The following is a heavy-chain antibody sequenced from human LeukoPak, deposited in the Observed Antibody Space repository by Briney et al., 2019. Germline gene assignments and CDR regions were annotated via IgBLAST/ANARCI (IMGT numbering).Heavy chain of an antibody. CDR3: AGDYGDYYMDV. Sequence: PGGSLRLSCVASGFTFSSYEMNWVRQAPGKGLEWLSYIGSSDSTTHYADSVKGRFTISRDNAKNSLYMQMNSLRAEDTAVYYCAGDYGDYYMDVWGKGTTVTVFS. CDR2: IGSSDSTT. CDR1: GFTFSSYE. V-gene: IGHV3-48*03. J-gene: IGHJ6*03. D-gene: IGHD4-17*01.